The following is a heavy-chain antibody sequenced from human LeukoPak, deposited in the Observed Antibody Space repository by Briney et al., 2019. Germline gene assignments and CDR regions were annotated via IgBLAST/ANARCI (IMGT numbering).Heavy chain of an antibody. Sequence: GGSLRLSCAASGFTFSNAWMSWVRQAPGKGLEWVGRIKSKTDGWTTDYAAPVKGRFTISRDDSKNTLYLQMNSLKTEDTAVYYCTTALLWFGESPVDYWGQGTLVTVSS. V-gene: IGHV3-15*01. D-gene: IGHD3-10*01. J-gene: IGHJ4*02. CDR3: TTALLWFGESPVDY. CDR1: GFTFSNAW. CDR2: IKSKTDGWTT.